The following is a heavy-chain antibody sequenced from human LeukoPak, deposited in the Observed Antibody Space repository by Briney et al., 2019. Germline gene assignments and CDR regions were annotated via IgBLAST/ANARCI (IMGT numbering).Heavy chain of an antibody. V-gene: IGHV4-31*03. CDR2: IYYSGST. CDR1: GGSISSGGYY. D-gene: IGHD2-21*02. J-gene: IGHJ4*02. Sequence: SETLSLTCTVSGGSISSGGYYWSWIRQHPGKGLEWIGYIYYSGSTYYNPSLKSRVTISVDTSKNQFSLKLSSVTAADTAVYYCARQGVTGFDYWGQGTLVTVSS. CDR3: ARQGVTGFDY.